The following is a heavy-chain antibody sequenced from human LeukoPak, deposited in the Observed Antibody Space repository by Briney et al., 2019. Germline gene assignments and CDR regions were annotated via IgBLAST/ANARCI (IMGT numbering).Heavy chain of an antibody. D-gene: IGHD2-2*01. CDR1: GFTFSSYS. Sequence: PGGSLRLSCAASGFTFSSYSMNWVRQAPGKGLEWVAVISGSGGSTNYADSVKGRFTISRDNSKNTLYLQMNSLRAEDTAVYYCAKGSCSINRCFIEYWGQGTLVTVSS. J-gene: IGHJ4*02. CDR2: ISGSGGST. CDR3: AKGSCSINRCFIEY. V-gene: IGHV3-23*01.